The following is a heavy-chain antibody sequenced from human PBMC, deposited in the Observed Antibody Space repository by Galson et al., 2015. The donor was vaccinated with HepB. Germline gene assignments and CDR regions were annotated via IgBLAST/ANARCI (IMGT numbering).Heavy chain of an antibody. CDR2: IRSKANSYAT. Sequence: SLRLSCAASGFTFSGSAMHWVRQASGKGLEWVGRIRSKANSYATAYAASVKGRFTISRDDSKNTAYLQMNSLKTEDTAVYYCTRAPPYCSGGSCYFDYWGQGTLVTVSS. J-gene: IGHJ4*02. CDR1: GFTFSGSA. V-gene: IGHV3-73*01. CDR3: TRAPPYCSGGSCYFDY. D-gene: IGHD2-15*01.